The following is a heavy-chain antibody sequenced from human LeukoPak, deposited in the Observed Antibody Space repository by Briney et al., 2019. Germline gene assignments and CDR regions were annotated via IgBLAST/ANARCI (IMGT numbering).Heavy chain of an antibody. D-gene: IGHD3-10*01. Sequence: PGGSLRLSCAASGFTFSSYSMNWVRQAPGKGLEWVSYISSSSSTIYYADSVKGRFTISRDNAKNSLYLQMNSLRAEDTAVYFCARGRGGVTKISFDFWGQGTLVTVSS. CDR1: GFTFSSYS. V-gene: IGHV3-48*01. CDR3: ARGRGGVTKISFDF. CDR2: ISSSSSTI. J-gene: IGHJ4*02.